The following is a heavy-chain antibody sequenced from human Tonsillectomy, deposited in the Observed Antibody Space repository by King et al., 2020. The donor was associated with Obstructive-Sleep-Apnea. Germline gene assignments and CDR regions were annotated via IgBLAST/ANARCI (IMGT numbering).Heavy chain of an antibody. Sequence: VQLVESGGGVVQPGRSLRLSCAASGFTFSSYAMHWVRQAPGKGLEWVAVIWHDGSNKYYVDSVKGRFTISRDNSKNTLYLQMNSLRAEDTAVYYCARDPRGNHFDYWGQGTLVTVSS. J-gene: IGHJ4*02. CDR3: ARDPRGNHFDY. CDR1: GFTFSSYA. D-gene: IGHD1-14*01. V-gene: IGHV3-33*01. CDR2: IWHDGSNK.